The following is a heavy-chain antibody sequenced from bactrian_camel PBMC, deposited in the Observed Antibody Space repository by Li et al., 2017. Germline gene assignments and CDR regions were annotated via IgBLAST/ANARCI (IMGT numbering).Heavy chain of an antibody. CDR3: AAGRTSTLVPARYTY. CDR2: VEPNSGRT. D-gene: IGHD4*01. Sequence: HVQLVESGGGSVQTGGSLSLSCKVSKDATNNYCMGWFRQAPGKEREGIATVEPNSGRTYYADSVKGRFTISRDNAKDMLYLQMNSLETEDTAMYYCAAGRTSTLVPARYTYWGQGTQVTVS. J-gene: IGHJ4*01. CDR1: KDATNNYC. V-gene: IGHV3S1*01.